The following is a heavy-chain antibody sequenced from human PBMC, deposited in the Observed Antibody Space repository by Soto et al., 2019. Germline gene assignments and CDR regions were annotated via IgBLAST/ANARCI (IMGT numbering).Heavy chain of an antibody. D-gene: IGHD2-8*01. Sequence: GSLRLSCFASGXSFNSFKMNWIRLAPGRGLEWVASISVSGDNIYYGDSMQGRFTISIDNSKRSFFLDLNSLRVEDTAVYYCARDLGLLKSMFDYWGQGTLVTVS. CDR3: ARDLGLLKSMFDY. CDR2: ISVSGDNI. CDR1: GXSFNSFK. V-gene: IGHV3-21*01. J-gene: IGHJ4*02.